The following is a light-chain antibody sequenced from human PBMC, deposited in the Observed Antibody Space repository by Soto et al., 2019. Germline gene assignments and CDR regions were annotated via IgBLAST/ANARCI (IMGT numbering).Light chain of an antibody. CDR3: SSYASSRAYV. J-gene: IGLJ1*01. Sequence: QPALTQPASVSGSPGQSVTISCTGTISDVGGYNYVSWYQQQSGKAPKLMIHEVSNRPSGVSNRSSGYKYGNTASLTISGLQAEDEADYYCSSYASSRAYVFGIGTKVTV. CDR2: EVS. V-gene: IGLV2-14*01. CDR1: ISDVGGYNY.